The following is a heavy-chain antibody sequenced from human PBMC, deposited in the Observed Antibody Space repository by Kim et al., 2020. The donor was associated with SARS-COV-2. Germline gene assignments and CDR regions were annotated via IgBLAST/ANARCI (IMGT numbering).Heavy chain of an antibody. J-gene: IGHJ4*02. CDR1: GFTLSNYW. CDR3: ARSNGSMRDDFDY. V-gene: IGHV3-74*01. D-gene: IGHD3-10*01. CDR2: INSDGSRI. Sequence: RGSLRLSCAASGFTLSNYWMHWVRQAPGKGLVWVSRINSDGSRIDYADSVKGRFTISRDNAKNTLYLQMNSLRAEDTAVYYCARSNGSMRDDFDYWGQGTLVTVSS.